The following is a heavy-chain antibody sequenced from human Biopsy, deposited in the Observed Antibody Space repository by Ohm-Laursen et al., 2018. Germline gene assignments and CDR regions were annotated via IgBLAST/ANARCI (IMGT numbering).Heavy chain of an antibody. CDR2: NIPILGTG. CDR3: ATKLTGYFHH. D-gene: IGHD3-9*01. J-gene: IGHJ1*01. CDR1: AGTFINYG. V-gene: IGHV1-69*06. Sequence: VASVNASCKAPAGTFINYGVNWVRQAPGHGLESLGGNIPILGTGNYAQKFQDRVTVSADTSTSTATMELRSLRSDDTAVYYCATKLTGYFHHGGQGTLVIVSS.